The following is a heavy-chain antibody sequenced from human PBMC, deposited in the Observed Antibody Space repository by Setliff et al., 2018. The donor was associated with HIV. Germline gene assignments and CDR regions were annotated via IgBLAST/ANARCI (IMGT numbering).Heavy chain of an antibody. Sequence: ASVKVSCKASGYTFTSCFMHWVRQAPGQGLEYMGIINPSDGTTDYTQKFQDRVTMTSDSSTSTVYMELRSLRSEDTAIYYCVKEYHTTATDTRVANYFDYWGQGTLVTVSS. J-gene: IGHJ4*02. CDR3: VKEYHTTATDTRVANYFDY. CDR2: INPSDGTT. CDR1: GYTFTSCF. V-gene: IGHV1-46*01. D-gene: IGHD6-13*01.